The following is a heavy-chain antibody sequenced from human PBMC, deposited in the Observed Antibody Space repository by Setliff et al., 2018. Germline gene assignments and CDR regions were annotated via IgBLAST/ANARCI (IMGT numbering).Heavy chain of an antibody. D-gene: IGHD3-10*01. CDR2: INTNTGNP. J-gene: IGHJ6*03. Sequence: ASVKVSCKVSGYTFTTYAISWMRQAPGQGLEYMGWINTNTGNPSYAQGFTGRFVFSSDTSVSTAYLQISSLKAEDIAVYYCARASRFGTIRYRGDYYMDVWGKGTTVTVSS. CDR3: ARASRFGTIRYRGDYYMDV. V-gene: IGHV7-4-1*02. CDR1: GYTFTTYA.